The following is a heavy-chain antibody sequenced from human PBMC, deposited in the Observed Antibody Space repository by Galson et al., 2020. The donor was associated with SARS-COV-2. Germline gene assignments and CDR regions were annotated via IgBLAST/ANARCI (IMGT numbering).Heavy chain of an antibody. CDR3: ARVEGHVTIFGVVLVGWFDP. CDR2: IYYSGST. CDR1: GGSISSGGYY. V-gene: IGHV4-31*03. J-gene: IGHJ5*02. D-gene: IGHD3-3*01. Sequence: SQTLSLTCTVSGGSISSGGYYWSWIRQHPGKGLEWIGYIYYSGSTYYNPSLKSRVTISVDTSKNQFSLKLSSVTAADTAVYYCARVEGHVTIFGVVLVGWFDPWGQGTLVTVSS.